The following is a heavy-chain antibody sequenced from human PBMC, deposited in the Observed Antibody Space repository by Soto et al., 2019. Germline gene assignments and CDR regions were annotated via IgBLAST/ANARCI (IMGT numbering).Heavy chain of an antibody. CDR1: GDSISNSDYY. V-gene: IGHV4-30-4*01. J-gene: IGHJ6*02. CDR3: ARAGPYYYGFDV. CDR2: IYYSGST. Sequence: PSETLSLTCTVSGDSISNSDYYWNWIRQSPGKGLEWIASIYYSGSTYYNPSFKSRVVISADTSKNLFSLKLRSVTATDTAVYFCARAGPYYYGFDVWGQGTTVTVSS.